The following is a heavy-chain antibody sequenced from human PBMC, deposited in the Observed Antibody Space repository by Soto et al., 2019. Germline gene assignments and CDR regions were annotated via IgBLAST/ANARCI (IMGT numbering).Heavy chain of an antibody. V-gene: IGHV1-18*04. J-gene: IGHJ4*02. CDR2: ISAYNGNT. CDR1: GFTNYG. CDR3: ARDRGDYVFDY. D-gene: IGHD4-17*01. Sequence: ASLKVSCKAAGFTNYGISCVRQAPGQGLEWMGWISAYNGNTNYAQKLQGRVTMTTDTSTSTAYMQLRSLRSDDTAVYYCARDRGDYVFDYWGQGTLVTVSS.